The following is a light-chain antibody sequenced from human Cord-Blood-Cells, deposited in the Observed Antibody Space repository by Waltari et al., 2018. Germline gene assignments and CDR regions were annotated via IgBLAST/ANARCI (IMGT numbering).Light chain of an antibody. CDR1: SSAVCRYQD. Sequence: QSALTQPASLSGSPGQSNTIPCTGHSSAVCRYQDVSWYQQHTGKAPKLMIYDVSKRPSGVSNRFSGSKSGNTASLTISGLQAEDEADYYCSSYTSSSTFVFGGGTKLTVL. CDR2: DVS. J-gene: IGLJ3*02. V-gene: IGLV2-14*01. CDR3: SSYTSSSTFV.